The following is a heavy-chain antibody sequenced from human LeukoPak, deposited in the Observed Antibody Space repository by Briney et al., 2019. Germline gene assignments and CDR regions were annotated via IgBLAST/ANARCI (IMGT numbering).Heavy chain of an antibody. CDR2: VSSYNGDT. D-gene: IGHD3-9*01. V-gene: IGHV1-18*01. CDR3: AKDWNILTGRNCFDP. CDR1: GYTFTNYG. J-gene: IGHJ5*02. Sequence: ASVKVSCKASGYTFTNYGISWVRQAPGQGLEWMGWVSSYNGDTNYAQKFQGRVTMSTDTSTSTAFMELRSLRFDDTAIYYCAKDWNILTGRNCFDPWGQGTLVIVSS.